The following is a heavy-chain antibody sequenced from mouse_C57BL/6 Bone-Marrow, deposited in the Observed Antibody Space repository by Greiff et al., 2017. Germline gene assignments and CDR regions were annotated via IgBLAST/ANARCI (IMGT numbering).Heavy chain of an antibody. D-gene: IGHD2-3*01. CDR1: GYTFTSYW. Sequence: VQLQQPGAELVKPGASVKMSCKASGYTFTSYWITWVKQRPGQGLEWIGGINPSNGGTNFNEKFKSKATLTVDKSSSTAYMQLSSLTSADSAVYYCTREGYSYYFDYWGQGTTLTVSS. CDR2: INPSNGGT. J-gene: IGHJ2*01. CDR3: TREGYSYYFDY. V-gene: IGHV1S81*02.